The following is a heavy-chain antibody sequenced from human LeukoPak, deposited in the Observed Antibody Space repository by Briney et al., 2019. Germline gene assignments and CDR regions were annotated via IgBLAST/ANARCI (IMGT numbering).Heavy chain of an antibody. J-gene: IGHJ4*02. CDR3: AKDPADYDSSGYHDYFDY. Sequence: GGSLRLSCAASGFTFSSYGMHWVRQAPGKGLEWVAFIRYDGSNKYYADSVKGRFTISRDNSKNTLYLQMNSLRAEDTAVYYCAKDPADYDSSGYHDYFDYWGQGTLVTVSS. CDR1: GFTFSSYG. D-gene: IGHD3-22*01. CDR2: IRYDGSNK. V-gene: IGHV3-30*02.